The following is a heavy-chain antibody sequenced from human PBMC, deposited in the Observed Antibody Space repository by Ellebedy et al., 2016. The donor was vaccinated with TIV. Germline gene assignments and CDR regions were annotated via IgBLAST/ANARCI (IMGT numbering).Heavy chain of an antibody. CDR1: GFTFSSHW. CDR2: IKQDGSEK. V-gene: IGHV3-7*04. CDR3: VGFGVFNL. D-gene: IGHD3-3*01. Sequence: GESLKISCAASGFTFSSHWMSWVRQAPGKGLEWVANIKQDGSEKYYVDSVKGRFTISRENAKNALFLQMDGLRVDDSAVYYCVGFGVFNLWGQGAPVTVSS. J-gene: IGHJ5*02.